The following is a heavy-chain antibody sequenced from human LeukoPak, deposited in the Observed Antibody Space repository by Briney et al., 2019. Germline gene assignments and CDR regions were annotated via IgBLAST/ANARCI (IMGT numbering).Heavy chain of an antibody. Sequence: GGSLRLSCAASGFALSSYAMHWVRQAPGKGLEWVAVISYDGNNKYYADSVKGRFTISRDNSKNTLYLQLNSLRTEDTAVYYCARDWEYGGYDYWGQGTLVSVSS. D-gene: IGHD5-12*01. CDR2: ISYDGNNK. V-gene: IGHV3-30-3*01. J-gene: IGHJ4*02. CDR3: ARDWEYGGYDY. CDR1: GFALSSYA.